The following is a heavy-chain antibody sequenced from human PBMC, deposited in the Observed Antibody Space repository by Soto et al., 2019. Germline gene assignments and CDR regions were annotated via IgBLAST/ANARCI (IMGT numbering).Heavy chain of an antibody. D-gene: IGHD4-17*01. Sequence: GGSLRLSCAASGFTFSDYYVSWIRQAPGKGLEWVSYISSSSSYTNYADSVKGRFTISRDNAKNSLYLQMNSLRAEDTAVYYCARGADYGDYVDYWGQGTLVTVS. CDR3: ARGADYGDYVDY. J-gene: IGHJ4*02. V-gene: IGHV3-11*06. CDR2: ISSSSSYT. CDR1: GFTFSDYY.